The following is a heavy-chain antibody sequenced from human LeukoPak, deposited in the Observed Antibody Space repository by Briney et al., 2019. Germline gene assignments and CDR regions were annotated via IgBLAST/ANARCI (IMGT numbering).Heavy chain of an antibody. CDR2: IIPMINTP. CDR1: GGTFRSFA. D-gene: IGHD4-17*01. Sequence: GASVKVSCKASGGTFRSFAINWVRQAPGKGLEWMGGIIPMINTPKYAQRFQGRVSITADESTSTSYMEVSSLRSEDTAVYYCAIFQGTYGDNDNDFWGQGTLVTVSS. V-gene: IGHV1-69*13. CDR3: AIFQGTYGDNDNDF. J-gene: IGHJ4*02.